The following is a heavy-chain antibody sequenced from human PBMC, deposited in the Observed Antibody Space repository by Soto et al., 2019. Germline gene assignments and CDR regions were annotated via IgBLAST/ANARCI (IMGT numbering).Heavy chain of an antibody. V-gene: IGHV4-61*01. J-gene: IGHJ6*02. D-gene: IGHD3-10*01. CDR2: MYYTGVT. CDR1: GGSVRSGNPF. Sequence: SEPLSLTFCVSGGSVRSGNPFWNWIRQPPGRRLEWLGYMYYTGVTNHNPSRKSRVSMSVDTSKNQFSLKLTSLTAADTDVYDCARGGEPLGYYGLDVWGQGLTVTVYS. CDR3: ARGGEPLGYYGLDV.